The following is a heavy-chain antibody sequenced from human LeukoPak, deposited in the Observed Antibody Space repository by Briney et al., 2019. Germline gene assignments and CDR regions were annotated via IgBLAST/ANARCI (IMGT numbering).Heavy chain of an antibody. J-gene: IGHJ3*02. Sequence: PSETLSLTCTVSGGSISSSSYYWGWIRQPPGKGLEWIGEINHSGSTNYNPSLKSRVTISVDTSKNQFSLKLSSVTAADTAVYYCARRRILLWFGELSRNGAFDIWGQGTMVTVSS. CDR1: GGSISSSSYY. CDR2: INHSGST. D-gene: IGHD3-10*01. V-gene: IGHV4-39*07. CDR3: ARRRILLWFGELSRNGAFDI.